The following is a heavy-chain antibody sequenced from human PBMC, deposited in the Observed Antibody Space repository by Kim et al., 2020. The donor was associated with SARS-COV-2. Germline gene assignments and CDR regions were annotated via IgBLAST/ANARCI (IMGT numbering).Heavy chain of an antibody. CDR2: ISYDGSNK. V-gene: IGHV3-30*04. J-gene: IGHJ6*02. CDR1: GFTFSSYA. Sequence: GGSLRLSCAASGFTFSSYAMHWVRQAPGKGLEWVAVISYDGSNKYYADSVKGRFTISRDNSKNTLYLQMNSLRAEDTAVYYCARDRTGPYYYGMDVWGQGTTVTVSS. CDR3: ARDRTGPYYYGMDV.